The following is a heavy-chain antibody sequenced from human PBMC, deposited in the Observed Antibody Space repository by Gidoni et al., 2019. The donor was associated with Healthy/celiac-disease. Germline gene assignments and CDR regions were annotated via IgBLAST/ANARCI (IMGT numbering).Heavy chain of an antibody. V-gene: IGHV3-11*01. CDR3: ARSIDYYDSSGYGVVMDKNKPNYFDY. CDR2: ISSSGSTI. Sequence: APGKGLEWVSYISSSGSTIYYADSVKGRFTISRDNAKNSLYLQMNSLRAEDTAVYYCARSIDYYDSSGYGVVMDKNKPNYFDYWGQGTLVTVSS. J-gene: IGHJ4*02. D-gene: IGHD3-22*01.